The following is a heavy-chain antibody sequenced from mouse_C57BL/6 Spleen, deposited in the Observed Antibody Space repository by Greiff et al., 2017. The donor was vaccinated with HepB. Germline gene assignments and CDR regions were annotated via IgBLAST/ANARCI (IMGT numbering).Heavy chain of an antibody. CDR1: GYAFTNYL. Sequence: QVQLKQSGAELVRPGTSVKVSCKASGYAFTNYLIEWVKQRPGQGLEWIGVINPGSGGTNYNEKFKGKATLTADKSSSTAYMQLSSLTSEDSAVYFCARGTTVVATYYYAMDYWGQGTSVTVSS. CDR2: INPGSGGT. V-gene: IGHV1-54*01. J-gene: IGHJ4*01. D-gene: IGHD1-1*01. CDR3: ARGTTVVATYYYAMDY.